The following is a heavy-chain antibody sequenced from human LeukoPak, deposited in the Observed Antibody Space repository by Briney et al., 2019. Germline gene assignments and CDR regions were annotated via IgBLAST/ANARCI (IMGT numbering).Heavy chain of an antibody. CDR2: ISGDGGST. V-gene: IGHV3-43*02. Sequence: QPGGSLRLSCAASGFTFDDYAMHWVRQAPGKGLEWVSLISGDGGSTYYADSVKGRFTISRDNSKNSLYLQMNSLRTEDTASYDCEKDFRGVAAPPDYWGQGTLVTVSS. D-gene: IGHD2-15*01. CDR1: GFTFDDYA. CDR3: EKDFRGVAAPPDY. J-gene: IGHJ4*02.